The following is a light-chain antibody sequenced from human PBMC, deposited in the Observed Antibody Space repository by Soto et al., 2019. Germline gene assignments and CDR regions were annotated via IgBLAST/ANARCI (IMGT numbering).Light chain of an antibody. CDR2: GAS. CDR1: QSVSSSY. CDR3: QQYNNWPQT. J-gene: IGKJ1*01. Sequence: EIVLAQSPGTPSFSPGERATLSCRSSQSVSSSYLAWYQQKPGQAPRLLIYGASTRATGIPARFSGSGSGTEFTLTISSLQSEDFAVYYCQQYNNWPQTFGQGTKVDIK. V-gene: IGKV3-15*01.